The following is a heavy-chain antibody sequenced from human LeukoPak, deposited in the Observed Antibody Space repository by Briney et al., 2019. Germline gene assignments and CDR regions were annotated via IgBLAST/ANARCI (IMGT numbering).Heavy chain of an antibody. V-gene: IGHV3-30-3*01. CDR2: ISYDGSNK. D-gene: IGHD1-26*01. J-gene: IGHJ4*02. CDR1: GFTFSSYA. Sequence: GRSLRLSCAASGFTFSSYAMHWVRQAPGKGLEWVAVISYDGSNKYYADSVKGRFTISRDNSKNTLYLQMNSLRAADTAVYYCARDSIVGATWGQGTLVTVSS. CDR3: ARDSIVGAT.